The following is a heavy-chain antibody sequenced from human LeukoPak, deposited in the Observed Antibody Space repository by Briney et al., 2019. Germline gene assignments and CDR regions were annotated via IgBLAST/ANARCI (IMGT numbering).Heavy chain of an antibody. CDR1: GGSISSGGYY. CDR2: IYHSGST. V-gene: IGHV4-30-2*01. CDR3: ARDPGQWLMQGLDY. J-gene: IGHJ4*02. D-gene: IGHD6-19*01. Sequence: PSQTLSLTCTVSGGSISSGGYYWSWIRQPPGKGLEWIGYIYHSGSTYYNPSLKSRVTISVDRSKNQFSLKLSSVTAADTAVYYCARDPGQWLMQGLDYWGQGTLVTVSS.